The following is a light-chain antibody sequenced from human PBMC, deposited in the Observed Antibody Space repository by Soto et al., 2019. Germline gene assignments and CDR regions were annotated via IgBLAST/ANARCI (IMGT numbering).Light chain of an antibody. Sequence: EIVLTQSPATLSVSPGEIASLSCRASQTISTKLVWYQQKPGQAPRLLIYGASTRATGIPDRFSGSGSGTEFTLTISSLQSEDFAIYYCQQYSNWPPITFGQGTRLEIK. J-gene: IGKJ5*01. CDR3: QQYSNWPPIT. CDR1: QTISTK. V-gene: IGKV3-15*01. CDR2: GAS.